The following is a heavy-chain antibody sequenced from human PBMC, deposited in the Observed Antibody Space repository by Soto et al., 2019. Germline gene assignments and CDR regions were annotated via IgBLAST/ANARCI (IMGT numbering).Heavy chain of an antibody. CDR3: ARTGNRGEVFGEYDFDY. Sequence: PGGSLRLSCAASGFTFSSYWMSWVRQAPGKGLEWVANIKQEGSEKYNVDSVKGRFTISRDNAKNSLYLQMNSLRAEDTAVYYCARTGNRGEVFGEYDFDYWGQGTLVTVSS. CDR2: IKQEGSEK. CDR1: GFTFSSYW. V-gene: IGHV3-7*01. D-gene: IGHD3-10*01. J-gene: IGHJ4*02.